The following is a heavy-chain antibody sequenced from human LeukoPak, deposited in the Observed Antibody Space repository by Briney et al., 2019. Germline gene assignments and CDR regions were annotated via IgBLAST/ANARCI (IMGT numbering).Heavy chain of an antibody. Sequence: GGSLRLSCAASGFTFSSYWMSWVRQAPGKGLEWVANIKKDGSEKYYVDSVKGRFTISRDNAKKSLYLQMNSLRAEDSAVYYCARDRLHYGEYEKTFDYWGEGTLVTVSS. V-gene: IGHV3-7*01. J-gene: IGHJ4*02. CDR2: IKKDGSEK. CDR1: GFTFSSYW. CDR3: ARDRLHYGEYEKTFDY. D-gene: IGHD4-17*01.